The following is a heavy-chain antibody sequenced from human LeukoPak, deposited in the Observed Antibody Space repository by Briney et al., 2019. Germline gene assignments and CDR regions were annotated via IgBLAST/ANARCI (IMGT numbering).Heavy chain of an antibody. D-gene: IGHD1-14*01. CDR1: GYTFTGYY. J-gene: IGHJ4*02. CDR2: INPNSGGT. Sequence: ASVKVSCKASGYTFTGYYMHWVRQAPGQGLEWMGWINPNSGGTNYAQKFQGRVTMTEDTSTDTAYMELSRLRSDDTAVYYCARWTKPQSFDYWGQGTLVTVSS. V-gene: IGHV1-2*02. CDR3: ARWTKPQSFDY.